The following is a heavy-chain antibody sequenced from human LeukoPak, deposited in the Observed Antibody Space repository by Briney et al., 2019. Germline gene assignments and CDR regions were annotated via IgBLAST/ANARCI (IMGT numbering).Heavy chain of an antibody. J-gene: IGHJ4*02. Sequence: GGSLRLSCAASGFTFSSYSMNWVRQAPGKGLEWVSSISSSSSYIYYADSVKGRFTISRDNAKNPLYLQMNSLRAEDTAVYYCARVEGSGWYIGYWGQGTLVTVSS. D-gene: IGHD6-19*01. V-gene: IGHV3-21*01. CDR1: GFTFSSYS. CDR3: ARVEGSGWYIGY. CDR2: ISSSSSYI.